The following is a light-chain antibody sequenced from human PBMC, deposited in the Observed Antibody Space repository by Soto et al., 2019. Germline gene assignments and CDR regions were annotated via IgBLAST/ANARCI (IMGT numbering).Light chain of an antibody. CDR1: QAISSA. CDR2: DAS. Sequence: ANQLTQSPSSLSASVGDRVTITCRASQAISSALAWYQQKPGKPPKLLIYDASTLQSGVPSRLSGTASGTDFTLTINSLKHEDFATYYCQQFNNWTVTFGPGTKVDIK. J-gene: IGKJ3*01. CDR3: QQFNNWTVT. V-gene: IGKV1D-13*01.